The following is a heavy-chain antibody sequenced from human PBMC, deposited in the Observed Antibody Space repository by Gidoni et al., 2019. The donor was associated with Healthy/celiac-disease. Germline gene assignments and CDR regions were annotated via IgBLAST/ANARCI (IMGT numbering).Heavy chain of an antibody. V-gene: IGHV3-66*01. CDR1: GFTVSSNY. D-gene: IGHD4-17*01. CDR3: ARALDYGGNSP. J-gene: IGHJ5*02. Sequence: EVQLVESGGGFVQPGASLRLSCAASGFTVSSNYMSWVRQAPGKGLEWVSVIYSGGSTYYADSVKGRFTISRDNSKNTLYLQMNSLRAEDTAVYYCARALDYGGNSPWGQGTLVTVSS. CDR2: IYSGGST.